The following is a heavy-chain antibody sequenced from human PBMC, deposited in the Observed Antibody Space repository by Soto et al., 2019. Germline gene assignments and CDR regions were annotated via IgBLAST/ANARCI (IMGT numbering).Heavy chain of an antibody. CDR3: AKRGGPTGYYPWDY. CDR1: GFIFSGYG. CDR2: MTGSGAVT. Sequence: EVQLLESGGNLLQPGGSLRLSCAASGFIFSGYGMSWDRQAPGKGLEWVSAMTGSGAVTYYADSVKGRFTISRDNSKNTLYLQMNSLRADDTAVYYCAKRGGPTGYYPWDYWGQGILVTVSS. V-gene: IGHV3-23*01. D-gene: IGHD3-9*01. J-gene: IGHJ4*02.